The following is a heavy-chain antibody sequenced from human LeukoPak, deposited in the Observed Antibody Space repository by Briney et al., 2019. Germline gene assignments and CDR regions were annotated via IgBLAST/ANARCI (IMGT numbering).Heavy chain of an antibody. CDR1: GSTFSNYW. Sequence: SGGSLRLSCAASGSTFSNYWMHWVRQAPGKGLVWVSRINSDGINTSYADSVKGRFTISRDNAKNTLNLQMSSLRAEDTAVYYCARDLGQYYDTSDNWFDPWGQGTLVTVSS. V-gene: IGHV3-74*01. J-gene: IGHJ5*02. CDR2: INSDGINT. D-gene: IGHD3-22*01. CDR3: ARDLGQYYDTSDNWFDP.